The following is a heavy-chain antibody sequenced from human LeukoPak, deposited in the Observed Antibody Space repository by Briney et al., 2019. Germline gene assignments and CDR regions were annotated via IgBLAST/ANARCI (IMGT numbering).Heavy chain of an antibody. D-gene: IGHD3-10*01. J-gene: IGHJ6*02. CDR1: GFTFSSYW. Sequence: PGGSLRLSCAAPGFTFSSYWMSWVRQAPGKGLEWVANIKQDGGETYYVDSVKGRFTISRDNTKNSLFLQMNSLRAEDTAVYYCARDFGVTVVRGIIITYYGMDVWGRGTTVTVSS. CDR3: ARDFGVTVVRGIIITYYGMDV. CDR2: IKQDGGET. V-gene: IGHV3-7*01.